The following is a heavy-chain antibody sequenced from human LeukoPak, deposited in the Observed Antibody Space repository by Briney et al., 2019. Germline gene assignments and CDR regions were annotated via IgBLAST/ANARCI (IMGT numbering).Heavy chain of an antibody. CDR2: ISGSDGAT. CDR1: GFTFNHFA. D-gene: IGHD3-22*01. J-gene: IGHJ4*02. Sequence: GGSLRLSCAASGFTFNHFAMTWVRQAPGKGLEWVSTISGSDGATYYADSVKGRFTISRDNAKNTLYLQMNSLRAEDTAVYYCAKLGSYDTSGYYHIWGQGTLVTVSS. CDR3: AKLGSYDTSGYYHI. V-gene: IGHV3-23*01.